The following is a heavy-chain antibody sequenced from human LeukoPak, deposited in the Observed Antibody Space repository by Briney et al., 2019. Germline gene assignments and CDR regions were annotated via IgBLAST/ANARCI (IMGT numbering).Heavy chain of an antibody. D-gene: IGHD6-13*01. CDR3: ARGGSSWDFAFDI. V-gene: IGHV3-21*01. CDR1: GFTFSSYS. J-gene: IGHJ3*02. CDR2: ISSSSSYI. Sequence: GGSLRLSCAASGFTFSSYSMNWLRQAPGKGLEWVSSISSSSSYIYYADSVKGRFTISRDNAKNSLDLQMNSLRAEDTAVYYCARGGSSWDFAFDIWGQGTMVTVSS.